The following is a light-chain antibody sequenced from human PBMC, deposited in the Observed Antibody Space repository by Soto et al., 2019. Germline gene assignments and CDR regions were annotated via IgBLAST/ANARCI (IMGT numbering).Light chain of an antibody. CDR1: QGVSKW. Sequence: DIQLTQSPSSLSASVGDRVTITCRASQGVSKWLAWYQQKPGKAPILLIHGASNLQTGVPSRFSGSGSGTDFVLTITSLQPEDIATYFCQQANSFPLTFGQGHDWTLN. CDR3: QQANSFPLT. CDR2: GAS. J-gene: IGKJ5*01. V-gene: IGKV1-12*01.